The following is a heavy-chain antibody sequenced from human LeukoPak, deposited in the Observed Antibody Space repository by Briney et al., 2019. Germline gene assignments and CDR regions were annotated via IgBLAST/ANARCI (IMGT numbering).Heavy chain of an antibody. CDR2: IYYSGST. CDR1: GGSISSYY. CDR3: ARVSVMVRGVIHYFDY. J-gene: IGHJ4*02. Sequence: SETPSLTCTVSGGSISSYYWSWIRQPPGKGLEWIGFIYYSGSTNYNPSLKSRVTISVDTSKNQFSLKLSSVTAADTAVYYCARVSVMVRGVIHYFDYWGQGTLVTVSS. D-gene: IGHD3-10*01. V-gene: IGHV4-59*01.